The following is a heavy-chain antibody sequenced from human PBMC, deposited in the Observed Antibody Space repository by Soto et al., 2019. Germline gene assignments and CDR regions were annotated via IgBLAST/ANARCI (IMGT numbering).Heavy chain of an antibody. D-gene: IGHD3-10*01. CDR1: GGSISSGDYY. V-gene: IGHV4-30-4*01. CDR3: ARGGGASRRLLWANHNFDY. CDR2: IYYSGST. J-gene: IGHJ4*02. Sequence: SETLSLTCTVSGGSISSGDYYWSWIRQPPGKGLEWIGYIYYSGSTYYNPSLKSRVTISVDTSKNQFSLKLSSVTAADTAVYYCARGGGASRRLLWANHNFDYWGQGTLVTVSS.